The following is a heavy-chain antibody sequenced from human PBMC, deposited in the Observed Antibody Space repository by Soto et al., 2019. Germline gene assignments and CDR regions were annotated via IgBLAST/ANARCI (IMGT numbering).Heavy chain of an antibody. J-gene: IGHJ6*02. V-gene: IGHV3-21*01. CDR2: ISSSSSYI. D-gene: IGHD3-22*01. CDR3: ARELADDSSGYRKRYYYYGMDV. CDR1: GFTFSSYS. Sequence: PGGSLRLSCAASGFTFSSYSMNWVRQAPGKGLEWVSSISSSSSYIYYADSVKGRFTISRDNAKNSLYLQMNSLRAEDTAVYYCARELADDSSGYRKRYYYYGMDVWGQGTTVTVSS.